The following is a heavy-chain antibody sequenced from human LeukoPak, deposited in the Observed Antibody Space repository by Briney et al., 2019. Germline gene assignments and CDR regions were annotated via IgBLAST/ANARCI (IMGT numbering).Heavy chain of an antibody. CDR1: GYTFTGYY. V-gene: IGHV1-2*02. CDR2: INPNSGGT. J-gene: IGHJ4*02. D-gene: IGHD6-6*01. Sequence: ASAKVSCKASGYTFTGYYMHWVRQAPGQGLEWMGWINPNSGGTNYAQKFQGRVTMTRDTSISTAYMELSRLRSDDTAVYYCARAGVAARHLDYWGQGTLVTVSS. CDR3: ARAGVAARHLDY.